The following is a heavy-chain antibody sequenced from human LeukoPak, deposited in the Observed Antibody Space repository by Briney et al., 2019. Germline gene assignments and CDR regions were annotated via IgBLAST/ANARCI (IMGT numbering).Heavy chain of an antibody. Sequence: GGSLRLSCAASGFTLSSYSMNWVRQAPGKGLEWVSYISSSSTIYYADSVKGRFTISRDNAKNSLYLQMNSLRAEDTAVYYCARGVNFDCWGQGTLVTVSS. CDR1: GFTLSSYS. J-gene: IGHJ4*02. V-gene: IGHV3-48*01. CDR3: ARGVNFDC. D-gene: IGHD4-11*01. CDR2: ISSSSTI.